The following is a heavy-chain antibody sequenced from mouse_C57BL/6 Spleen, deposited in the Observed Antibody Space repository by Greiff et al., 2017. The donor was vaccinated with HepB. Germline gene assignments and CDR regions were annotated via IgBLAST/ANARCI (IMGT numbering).Heavy chain of an antibody. D-gene: IGHD1-1*01. CDR3: ARDGDYGSSPFDY. J-gene: IGHJ2*01. CDR2: ISYDGSN. V-gene: IGHV3-6*01. CDR1: GYSITSGYY. Sequence: ESGPGLVKPSQSLSLTCSVTGYSITSGYYWNWIRQFPGNKLEWMGYISYDGSNNYNPSLKNRISITRDTSKNQFFLKLNSVTTEDTATYYCARDGDYGSSPFDYWGQGTTLTVSS.